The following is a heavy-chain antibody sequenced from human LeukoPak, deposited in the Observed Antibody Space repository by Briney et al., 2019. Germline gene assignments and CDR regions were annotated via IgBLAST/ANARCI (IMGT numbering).Heavy chain of an antibody. J-gene: IGHJ2*01. CDR1: GGSISSYH. Sequence: SETLSLTCSVSGGSISSYHWSWIRQPPGKGLEWIGEINHSGSTNYNPSLKSRVTISVDTSKNQFSLKLSSVTAADTAVYYCARVGEIQLWLGRYFDLWGRGTLVTVSS. CDR2: INHSGST. D-gene: IGHD5-18*01. CDR3: ARVGEIQLWLGRYFDL. V-gene: IGHV4-34*01.